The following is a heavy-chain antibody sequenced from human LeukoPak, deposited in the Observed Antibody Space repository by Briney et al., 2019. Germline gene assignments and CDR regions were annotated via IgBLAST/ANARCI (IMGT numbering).Heavy chain of an antibody. Sequence: PSQTLSLTCTVSGGSISSGGYYWSWIRQPPGKGLEWIGYIYHSGSTYYNPSLKSRVTISVDRSKNQFSLKLSSVTAADTAVYYCARGGILYSNYDLAVPSWFDPWGQGTLVTVSS. CDR2: IYHSGST. CDR3: ARGGILYSNYDLAVPSWFDP. CDR1: GGSISSGGYY. J-gene: IGHJ5*02. D-gene: IGHD4-11*01. V-gene: IGHV4-30-2*01.